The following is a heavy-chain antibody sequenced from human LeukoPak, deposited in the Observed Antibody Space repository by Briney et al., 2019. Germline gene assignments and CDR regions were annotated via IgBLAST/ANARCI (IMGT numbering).Heavy chain of an antibody. CDR1: GFTVSSNY. CDR3: AREDSSGWNYFDY. D-gene: IGHD6-19*01. J-gene: IGHJ4*02. CDR2: IYSGGST. V-gene: IGHV3-53*01. Sequence: GGSLRLSCAASGFTVSSNYMSWVRQAPGKGLEWVSVIYSGGSTYYADSVKGRFTISRDNSKNTLYLQMNSLRAEDTAVYYCAREDSSGWNYFDYWAREPWSPSPQ.